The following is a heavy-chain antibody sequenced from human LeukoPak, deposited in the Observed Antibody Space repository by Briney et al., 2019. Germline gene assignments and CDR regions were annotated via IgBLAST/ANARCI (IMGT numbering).Heavy chain of an antibody. CDR1: GGSISSSSYY. D-gene: IGHD3-22*01. Sequence: SETLSLTCTVSGGSISSSSYYWGWIRQPPGKGLEWIGNIYYSGSTYYNTSLKSRVIISVDTSKNQFSLKLSSVTAADTAVYYCAREAPWYYYDSSGYYQLSGYYYMDVWGKGTTVTISS. CDR2: IYYSGST. J-gene: IGHJ6*03. V-gene: IGHV4-39*07. CDR3: AREAPWYYYDSSGYYQLSGYYYMDV.